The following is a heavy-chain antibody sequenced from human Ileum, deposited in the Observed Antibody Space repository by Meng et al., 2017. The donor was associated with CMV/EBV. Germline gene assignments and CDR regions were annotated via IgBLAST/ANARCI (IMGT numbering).Heavy chain of an antibody. Sequence: QAHLQESGPGLVKPSETLSLTCSVSGGSMSGYYWGWIRQPAGKGLEWIGRIYVSVSTDYNPSLKSRATMSVDTSKKQFSLRLTSVTAADTAVYFCAREVDVDGAVPQKGGYYYDYWGQGILVTASS. CDR1: GGSMSGYY. CDR3: AREVDVDGAVPQKGGYYYDY. J-gene: IGHJ4*02. D-gene: IGHD3-3*01. V-gene: IGHV4-4*07. CDR2: IYVSVST.